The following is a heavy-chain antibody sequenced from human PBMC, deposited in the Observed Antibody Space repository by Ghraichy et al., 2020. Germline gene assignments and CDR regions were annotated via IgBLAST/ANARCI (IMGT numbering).Heavy chain of an antibody. Sequence: GGSLRLSCAASGFTFSSYAMSWVRQAPGKGLEWVSVISGSGGSTYYADSVKGRFTISRDNSKNTLYLQTNSLRAEDTAVYYCAKLKGATSGCFDYWGQGTLVTVSS. CDR3: AKLKGATSGCFDY. J-gene: IGHJ4*02. V-gene: IGHV3-23*01. D-gene: IGHD5-12*01. CDR2: ISGSGGST. CDR1: GFTFSSYA.